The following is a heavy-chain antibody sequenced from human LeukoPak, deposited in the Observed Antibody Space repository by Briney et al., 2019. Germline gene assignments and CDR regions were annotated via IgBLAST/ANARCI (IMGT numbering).Heavy chain of an antibody. J-gene: IGHJ5*02. V-gene: IGHV4-34*01. CDR1: GGSFSGYY. D-gene: IGHD1-26*01. CDR3: ARGRRWGGASWFDP. CDR2: INHSGST. Sequence: SETLSLTCAVYGGSFSGYYWSWIRQPPGKGLEWIGEINHSGSTNYNPSLKSRVTISVDTSKNQLSLKLSSVTAADTAVYYCARGRRWGGASWFDPWGQGTLVTVSS.